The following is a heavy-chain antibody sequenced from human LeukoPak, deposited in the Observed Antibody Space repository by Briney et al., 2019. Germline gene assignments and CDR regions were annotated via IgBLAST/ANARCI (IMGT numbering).Heavy chain of an antibody. V-gene: IGHV4-31*03. CDR2: IYYSGST. Sequence: SETLSLTCSVCGGSISSGGYYWSWIRQHPGKGLKWIGYIYYSGSTYYNPSLKSRVTISVDTSKNQFSLKLSSVTAADTAVYYCARDNSPNYYDSSGYLDYWGPGTLVTVSS. CDR1: GGSISSGGYY. J-gene: IGHJ4*02. D-gene: IGHD3-22*01. CDR3: ARDNSPNYYDSSGYLDY.